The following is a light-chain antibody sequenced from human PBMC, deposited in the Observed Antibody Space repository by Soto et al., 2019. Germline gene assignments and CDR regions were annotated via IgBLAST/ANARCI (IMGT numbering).Light chain of an antibody. V-gene: IGKV3D-20*02. CDR1: QSISSNY. J-gene: IGKJ4*01. CDR2: DAS. Sequence: IEMTQSPATLSLAPGERVTLSCRASQSISSNYLAWYQQKPGQAPRLLIYDASSRAPGIPPRFRGSGSGTDFTLTISSLEPEDFAVYYCQQRSSRPPLTFGGGTKVDIK. CDR3: QQRSSRPPLT.